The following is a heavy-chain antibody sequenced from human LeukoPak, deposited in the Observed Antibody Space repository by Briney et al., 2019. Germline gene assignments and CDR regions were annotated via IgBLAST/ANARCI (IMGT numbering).Heavy chain of an antibody. D-gene: IGHD2-21*02. J-gene: IGHJ4*02. Sequence: PGGSLRLSCAASGFTFSSYAMSWVRQAPGKGLEWVSAISGSGGSTYYADSVKGRFTISRDNSKNTLYLQMNSLRAEDTAVHYCAKDRDETVLFPTLFDYWGQGTLVTVSS. CDR1: GFTFSSYA. V-gene: IGHV3-23*01. CDR3: AKDRDETVLFPTLFDY. CDR2: ISGSGGST.